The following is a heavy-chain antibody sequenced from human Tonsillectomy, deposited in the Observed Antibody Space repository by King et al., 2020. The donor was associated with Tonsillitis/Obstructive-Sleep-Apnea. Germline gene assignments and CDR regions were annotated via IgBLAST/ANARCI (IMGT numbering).Heavy chain of an antibody. CDR3: ASAGNGDFDY. D-gene: IGHD4-23*01. Sequence: QLVQSGAEVKKPGSSVTVSCKASGGTFSSYAIGWVRQAPGQGLEWMGGIIPVLGIPNYAQKFQGRVTITADVSTSTAYMELSSLRSEDTAVYYCASAGNGDFDYWGQGTLVTVS. CDR2: IIPVLGIP. CDR1: GGTFSSYA. J-gene: IGHJ4*02. V-gene: IGHV1-69*10.